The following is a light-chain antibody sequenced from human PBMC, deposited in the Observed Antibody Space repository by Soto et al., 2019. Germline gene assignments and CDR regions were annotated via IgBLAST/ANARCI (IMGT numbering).Light chain of an antibody. J-gene: IGKJ4*01. CDR3: KQRYNWPPLT. V-gene: IGKV3-11*01. Sequence: EIVLTQSPATLSLSPGERATLSCRASQSVSSYLAWFQQRSGQAPRLLIYDVSNRATGIPARFSGSGSGTDFTLTISSLEPEDFAVYYCKQRYNWPPLTFGGGTKVEIK. CDR2: DVS. CDR1: QSVSSY.